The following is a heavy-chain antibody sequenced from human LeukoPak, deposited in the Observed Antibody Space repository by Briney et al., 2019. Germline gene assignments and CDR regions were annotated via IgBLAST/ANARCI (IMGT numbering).Heavy chain of an antibody. CDR3: ARAPTAYCGGDCYFDY. J-gene: IGHJ4*02. D-gene: IGHD2-21*02. Sequence: SAKVFCKASGGTFSSYAISWVRQAPGQGLEWMGRIIPILGTANYAQKVQGRVTISTDESTSTAYMELSSLRSEDTAVYYCARAPTAYCGGDCYFDYWGQGTLVTVSS. V-gene: IGHV1-69*11. CDR1: GGTFSSYA. CDR2: IIPILGTA.